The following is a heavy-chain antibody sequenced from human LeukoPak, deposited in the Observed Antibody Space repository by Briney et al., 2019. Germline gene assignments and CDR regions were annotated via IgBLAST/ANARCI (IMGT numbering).Heavy chain of an antibody. D-gene: IGHD6-19*01. J-gene: IGHJ4*02. CDR3: ARDRVGSGWPRPWYFEF. Sequence: ASVTVSCKPSGYTFTFYYLHWVRHAPGQGLEWMGWINPNTGAKIYAEKFQGRVTMTRDTSIDTAYMEMRSLRSDDTAVYYCARDRVGSGWPRPWYFEFWGQGTLITVS. V-gene: IGHV1-2*02. CDR2: INPNTGAK. CDR1: GYTFTFYY.